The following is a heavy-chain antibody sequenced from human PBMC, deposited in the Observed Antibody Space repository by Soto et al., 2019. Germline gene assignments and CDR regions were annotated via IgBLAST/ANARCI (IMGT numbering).Heavy chain of an antibody. CDR2: IIPIFGTA. CDR1: GGTFSSYA. CDR3: AARIAAAGLDY. Sequence: AASVKVSCKASGGTFSSYAISWVRQAPGQGLEWMGGIIPIFGTANYAQKFQGRVTITADESTSTAYMELSSLRSEDTAVYYCAARIAAAGLDYWGQGTLVTVSS. J-gene: IGHJ4*02. D-gene: IGHD6-13*01. V-gene: IGHV1-69*13.